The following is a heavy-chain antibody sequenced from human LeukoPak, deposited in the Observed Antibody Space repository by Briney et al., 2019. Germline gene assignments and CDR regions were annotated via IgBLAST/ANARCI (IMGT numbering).Heavy chain of an antibody. D-gene: IGHD1-26*01. CDR2: ISYDGSNK. CDR1: GFTFSSYG. J-gene: IGHJ5*02. CDR3: AKDWEGREVFDP. Sequence: GGSLRLSCAASGFTFSSYGMHWVRQAPGKGLEWVAVISYDGSNKYYADSVKGRFTISRDNSKNTLYLKMNSLRAEDTAVYYCAKDWEGREVFDPWGQGTLVTVSS. V-gene: IGHV3-30*18.